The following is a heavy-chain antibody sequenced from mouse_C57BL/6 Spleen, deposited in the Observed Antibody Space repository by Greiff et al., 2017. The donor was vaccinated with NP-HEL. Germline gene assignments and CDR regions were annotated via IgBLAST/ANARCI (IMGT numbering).Heavy chain of an antibody. J-gene: IGHJ4*01. CDR2: IDPSDSYT. V-gene: IGHV1-59*01. D-gene: IGHD2-3*01. CDR3: ARSGGVDGYYRYAMDY. Sequence: QVQLQQPGAELVRPGPSVKLSCKASGYTFTSYWMHWVKQRPGQGLEWIGVIDPSDSYTNYNQKFKGKATLTVDTSSSTAYMQLSSLTSEDSAVYYCARSGGVDGYYRYAMDYWGQGTSVTVSS. CDR1: GYTFTSYW.